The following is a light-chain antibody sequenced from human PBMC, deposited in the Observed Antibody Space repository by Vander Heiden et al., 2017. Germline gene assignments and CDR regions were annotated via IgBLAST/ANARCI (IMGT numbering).Light chain of an antibody. V-gene: IGKV1-5*03. CDR1: QSISSW. CDR2: KAS. CDR3: QQYNSCPFA. J-gene: IGKJ3*01. Sequence: DIRMTQSPSTLSASVGDRVTITCRASQSISSWLAWYQQKPGKAPKLLIYKASSLESGVPSRFSGSGSGTEFTLTISSLQPDDFATYYCQQYNSCPFAFGPGTKVDIK.